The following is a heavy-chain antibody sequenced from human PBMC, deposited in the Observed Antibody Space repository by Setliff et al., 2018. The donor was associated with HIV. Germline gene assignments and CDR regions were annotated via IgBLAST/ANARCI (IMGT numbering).Heavy chain of an antibody. Sequence: SETLSLTCNVSGVSISSNYWSWIRQPPGKGLEYIGYLSYSGSTNYNPSLKSRVTMSVGTSKHQFSLKLSSVTAADTAVYYCARVQMAYAAFDVRGQGTMVTVSS. D-gene: IGHD4-17*01. CDR2: LSYSGST. V-gene: IGHV4-59*01. CDR1: GVSISSNY. J-gene: IGHJ3*01. CDR3: ARVQMAYAAFDV.